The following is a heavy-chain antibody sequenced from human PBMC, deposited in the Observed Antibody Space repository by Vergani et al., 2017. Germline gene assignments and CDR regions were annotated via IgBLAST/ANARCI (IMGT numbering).Heavy chain of an antibody. V-gene: IGHV4-38-2*01. Sequence: QVQLQESGPGLVKPSETLSLTCAVSGYSISSAYYWGWIRQPPGKGLEWIGSIYHDGSTYYNPSLKSRVTISVDTSKNQFSLKVNSVTAADTAVYYCSSYRQGYEVFDNWGQGTLVTVSS. CDR1: GYSISSAYY. D-gene: IGHD3-3*01. CDR3: SSYRQGYEVFDN. J-gene: IGHJ4*02. CDR2: IYHDGST.